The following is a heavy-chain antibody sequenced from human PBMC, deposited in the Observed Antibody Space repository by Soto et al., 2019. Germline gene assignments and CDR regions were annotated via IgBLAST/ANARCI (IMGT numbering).Heavy chain of an antibody. Sequence: TLSLTCTVSGGSISSGDYYWSWIRQPPGKGLEWIGYIYYSGSTYYNPSLKSRVTISVDTSKNQFSLKLSSVTAADTAVYYCARGDFDWLLIDYWGQGTLVTVSS. V-gene: IGHV4-30-4*01. CDR1: GGSISSGDYY. D-gene: IGHD3-9*01. CDR3: ARGDFDWLLIDY. J-gene: IGHJ4*02. CDR2: IYYSGST.